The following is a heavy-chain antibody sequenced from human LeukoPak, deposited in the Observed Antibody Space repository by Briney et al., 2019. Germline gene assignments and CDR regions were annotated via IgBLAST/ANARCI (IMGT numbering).Heavy chain of an antibody. D-gene: IGHD3-3*01. J-gene: IGHJ4*02. CDR3: ARGPGIQLRFLEWFNYYFDY. V-gene: IGHV1-2*02. Sequence: VASVKVSCKASGYTFTGYYMHWVRQAPGQGLEWMGWINPNSGGTNYAQKFQGRVTMTRDTSISTAYMELSRLRSDDTAVYYCARGPGIQLRFLEWFNYYFDYWGQGTLVTVSS. CDR2: INPNSGGT. CDR1: GYTFTGYY.